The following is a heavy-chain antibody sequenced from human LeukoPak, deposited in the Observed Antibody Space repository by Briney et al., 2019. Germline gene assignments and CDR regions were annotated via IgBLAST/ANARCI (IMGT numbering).Heavy chain of an antibody. J-gene: IGHJ4*02. CDR1: GFTFSSNG. Sequence: PGGSLRLSCVASGFTFSSNGMHWVRQAPGKGLEWVTFIQYDGSKKYYADSVKGRFTISRDNSKNTLYLEMNSLRAEDTAVYYCAKDIGSYYDYWGQGILVTVPS. CDR2: IQYDGSKK. D-gene: IGHD3-10*01. CDR3: AKDIGSYYDY. V-gene: IGHV3-30*02.